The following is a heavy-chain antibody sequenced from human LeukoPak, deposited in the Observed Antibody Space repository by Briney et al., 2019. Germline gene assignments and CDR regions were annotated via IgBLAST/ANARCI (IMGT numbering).Heavy chain of an antibody. Sequence: PGGSLRLSCAASGFTFSSYAMSWVRQAPGKGLEWVSVISGSGGSTYYADSVKGRFTISRDNSKNTLFLQMNSLRAEDTAVYYCAKGILSVNDYWGQGTLVTVSS. V-gene: IGHV3-23*01. J-gene: IGHJ4*02. D-gene: IGHD2-15*01. CDR3: AKGILSVNDY. CDR2: ISGSGGST. CDR1: GFTFSSYA.